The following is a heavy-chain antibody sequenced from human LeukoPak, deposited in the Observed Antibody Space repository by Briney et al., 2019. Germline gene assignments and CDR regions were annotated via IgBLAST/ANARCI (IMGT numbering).Heavy chain of an antibody. V-gene: IGHV4-30-4*01. Sequence: SETLSLTCTVSGGSISSGDYYWSWIRQPPGKGLEWIGYIYYSGSTYYNPSLKSRVTTSVDTSKNQFSLKLSSVTAADTAVYYCAREGVIVATLDYWGQGTLVTVSS. J-gene: IGHJ4*02. CDR2: IYYSGST. CDR1: GGSISSGDYY. CDR3: AREGVIVATLDY. D-gene: IGHD5-12*01.